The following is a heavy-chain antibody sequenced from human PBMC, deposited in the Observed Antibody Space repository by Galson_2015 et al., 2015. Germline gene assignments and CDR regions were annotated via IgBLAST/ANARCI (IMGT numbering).Heavy chain of an antibody. Sequence: SLRLSCAASGFTFSSLGLSWVRQAPGKGLEWVSTITTSGVTTYYADSVKGRFTISRDNSKNTLYLQMNSLRAEDTAVYYCAKRSPHYFDYWGQETLVTVSS. J-gene: IGHJ4*02. CDR3: AKRSPHYFDY. CDR2: ITTSGVTT. CDR1: GFTFSSLG. V-gene: IGHV3-23*01.